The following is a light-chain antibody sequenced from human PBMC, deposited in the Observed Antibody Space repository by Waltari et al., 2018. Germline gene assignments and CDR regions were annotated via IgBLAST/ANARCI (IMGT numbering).Light chain of an antibody. CDR2: GAS. CDR3: QQLGSSPIT. V-gene: IGKV3-20*01. J-gene: IGKJ5*01. CDR1: QSVTNNN. Sequence: EIVLTQSPGTMSLSPGERASLSCRASQSVTNNNLAWSQQKPGQAPSLLIYGASRRATGIPDRFSGSGSGTDFTLTISRLEPEDFAVYYCQQLGSSPITFGQGTRLEMK.